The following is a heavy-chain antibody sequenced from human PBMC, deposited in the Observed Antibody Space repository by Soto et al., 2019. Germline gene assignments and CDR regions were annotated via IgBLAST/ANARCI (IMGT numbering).Heavy chain of an antibody. J-gene: IGHJ5*02. D-gene: IGHD3-16*01. V-gene: IGHV4-39*01. CDR1: GGSISSSSYY. CDR2: IYYSGST. Sequence: SETLSLTCTVSGGSISSSSYYWGWIRQPPGKGLEWIGSIYYSGSTYYNPSLKSRVTISVDTSKNQFSLKLSSVTAADTAVYYCARPRFLGFTYENWFDPWGQGTLVPVSS. CDR3: ARPRFLGFTYENWFDP.